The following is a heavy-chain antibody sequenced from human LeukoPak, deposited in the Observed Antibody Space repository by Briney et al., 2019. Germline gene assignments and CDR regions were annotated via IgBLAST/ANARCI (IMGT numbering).Heavy chain of an antibody. V-gene: IGHV3-21*01. CDR3: AREGPLTGDAFDI. CDR1: GFTFSSYS. CDR2: ISSSSYI. Sequence: PGGSLRLSCAASGFTFSSYSMNWVRQAPGKGLEWVSSISSSSYIYYADSVKGRFTISRDNAKSSLYLQMNSLRAEDTAVYYCAREGPLTGDAFDIWGQGTMVTVSS. D-gene: IGHD7-27*01. J-gene: IGHJ3*02.